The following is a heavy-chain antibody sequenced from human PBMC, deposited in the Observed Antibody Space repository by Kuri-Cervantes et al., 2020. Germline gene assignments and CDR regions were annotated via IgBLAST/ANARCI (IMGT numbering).Heavy chain of an antibody. CDR3: AKVRPADAFDI. V-gene: IGHV3-9*01. CDR2: ISWNSGSI. CDR1: GFTFDDYA. Sequence: LSLTCAASGFTFDDYAMHWVRQAPGKGLEWVSGISWNSGSIGYADSVKGRFTISRDNAKNSLYLQMNSLRAEDTASYYCAKVRPADAFDIWGQGTMVTVSS. J-gene: IGHJ3*02.